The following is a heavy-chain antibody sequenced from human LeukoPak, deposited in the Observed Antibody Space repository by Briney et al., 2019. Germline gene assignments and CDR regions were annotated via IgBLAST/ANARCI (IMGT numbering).Heavy chain of an antibody. CDR3: ARSSYYDSSDY. CDR2: IYHSGST. D-gene: IGHD3-22*01. Sequence: PSETPSLTCAVSGGSISSGGYSWSWIRQPPGKGLEWIGYIYHSGSTYYNPSLKSRVTISVDRSKNQFSLKLSSVTAADTAVYYCARSSYYDSSDYWGQGTLVTVSS. J-gene: IGHJ4*02. V-gene: IGHV4-30-2*01. CDR1: GGSISSGGYS.